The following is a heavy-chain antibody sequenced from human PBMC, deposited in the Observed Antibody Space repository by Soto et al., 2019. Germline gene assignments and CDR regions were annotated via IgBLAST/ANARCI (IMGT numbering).Heavy chain of an antibody. CDR2: INHSGST. J-gene: IGHJ4*02. V-gene: IGHV4-34*01. Sequence: SETLSLTCAVYGGSFSGYYWSWIRQPPGKGLEWIGEINHSGSTNYNPSLKSRVTISVDTSKNQFSLKLSSVTAADTAVYYCARMYTIFGVVNRYYFDYWGQGTLVTVSS. D-gene: IGHD3-3*01. CDR3: ARMYTIFGVVNRYYFDY. CDR1: GGSFSGYY.